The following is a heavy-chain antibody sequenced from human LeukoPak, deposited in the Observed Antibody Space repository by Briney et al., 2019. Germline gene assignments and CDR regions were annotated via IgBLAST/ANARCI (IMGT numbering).Heavy chain of an antibody. Sequence: GRPLRLSCAASGFTFSSYGMHWVRQAPGKGLEWVAVISYDGSNKYYADSVKGRFTISRDNSKNTLYLQMNSLRAEDTAVYYCAKDAESLRYFDRRGGFDYWGQGTLVTASS. CDR2: ISYDGSNK. J-gene: IGHJ4*02. D-gene: IGHD3-9*01. V-gene: IGHV3-30*18. CDR1: GFTFSSYG. CDR3: AKDAESLRYFDRRGGFDY.